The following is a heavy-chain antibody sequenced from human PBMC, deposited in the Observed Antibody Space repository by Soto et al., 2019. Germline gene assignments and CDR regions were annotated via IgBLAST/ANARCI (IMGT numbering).Heavy chain of an antibody. J-gene: IGHJ4*02. Sequence: VGSLRLSCAVSEFTFSSYAMSWVRQAPGKGLEWVSVISGSGGYTNYADSVKGRFTISRDNPKNTLYLQMNSLRAEDTAVYYCAKDLDCSTTSCSKSYDYWGQGTLVTVSS. CDR2: ISGSGGYT. CDR1: EFTFSSYA. V-gene: IGHV3-23*01. D-gene: IGHD2-2*01. CDR3: AKDLDCSTTSCSKSYDY.